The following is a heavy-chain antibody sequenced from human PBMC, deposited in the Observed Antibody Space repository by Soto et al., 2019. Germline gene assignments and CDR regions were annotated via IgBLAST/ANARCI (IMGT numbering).Heavy chain of an antibody. CDR3: ARGPYSSGWCFDP. Sequence: ASVQVSFQASGSTFPSYGIILVRQAPGQGLEWMGWISAYNGNTNYAQKLQGRVTMTTDTSTSTAYMELRSLRSDDTAVYYCARGPYSSGWCFDPWGQGTLVTVSS. CDR1: GSTFPSYG. D-gene: IGHD6-19*01. J-gene: IGHJ5*02. CDR2: ISAYNGNT. V-gene: IGHV1-18*01.